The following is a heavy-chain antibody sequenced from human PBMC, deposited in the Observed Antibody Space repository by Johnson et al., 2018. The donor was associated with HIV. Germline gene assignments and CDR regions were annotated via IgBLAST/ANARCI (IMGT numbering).Heavy chain of an antibody. J-gene: IGHJ3*02. CDR3: SRFDEGWTAFDI. Sequence: MQLVESGGGVVQPGRSLRLSCAASGFTFNTYAMHWVRQAPGTGLEWVAVISYDGSNKYYADSVKGRFTISRDNSKNTLYLQMNSLSAEDTAVYYCSRFDEGWTAFDIWGQGTMVTVSS. D-gene: IGHD2-15*01. V-gene: IGHV3-30*04. CDR1: GFTFNTYA. CDR2: ISYDGSNK.